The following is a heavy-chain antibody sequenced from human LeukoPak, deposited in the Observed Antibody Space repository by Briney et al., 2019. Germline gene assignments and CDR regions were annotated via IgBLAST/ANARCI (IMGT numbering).Heavy chain of an antibody. D-gene: IGHD3-22*01. J-gene: IGHJ4*02. V-gene: IGHV4-4*02. Sequence: SGTLSLTCAVSGGSISSSNWWSWVRQPPGTGLEWIGEIYHSGSTNYNPSLKSRVTISVDKSKNQFSLKLSSVTAADTAVYYCARGPNYYDSSGLPYWGQGTLVTVSP. CDR2: IYHSGST. CDR1: GGSISSSNW. CDR3: ARGPNYYDSSGLPY.